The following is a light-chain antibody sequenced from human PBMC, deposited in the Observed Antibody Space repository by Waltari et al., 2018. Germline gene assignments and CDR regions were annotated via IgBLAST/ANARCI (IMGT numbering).Light chain of an antibody. CDR1: QSVTNY. CDR2: GAS. V-gene: IGKV3-20*01. CDR3: QQYDSSPPT. J-gene: IGKJ4*01. Sequence: EIVLTQSPATLSLSPGERATLSCRASQSVTNYLAWYQQKPGQAPRLLISGASSRATGIPDRLSGSGSATDFTLTISRLEPEDFAVYYCQQYDSSPPTFGGGTKVEIK.